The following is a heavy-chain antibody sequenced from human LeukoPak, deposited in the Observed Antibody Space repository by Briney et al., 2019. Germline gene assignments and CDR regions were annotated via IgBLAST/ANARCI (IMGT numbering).Heavy chain of an antibody. CDR2: ISGSGGST. CDR1: GFTFSSYA. V-gene: IGHV3-23*01. CDR3: AKYYDFWSGYYDTDYYYYMDV. Sequence: PGGSLRLSCAASGFTFSSYAMSWVRQAPGKGLGWVSGISGSGGSTYYADSVKGRFTTSRDNSKNTLYLQMNSLRAEDTAVYYCAKYYDFWSGYYDTDYYYYMDVWGKGTTVTVSS. J-gene: IGHJ6*03. D-gene: IGHD3-3*01.